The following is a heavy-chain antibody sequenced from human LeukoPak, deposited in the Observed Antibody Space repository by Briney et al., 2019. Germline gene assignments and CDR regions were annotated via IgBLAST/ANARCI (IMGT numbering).Heavy chain of an antibody. CDR1: GGSISSSSYY. CDR3: ATEASLIDY. CDR2: IYYSGST. J-gene: IGHJ4*02. Sequence: KASETLSLTCTVSGGSISSSSYYWGWIRQPPGKGLEWIGSIYYSGSTYYNPSLKSRVTISVDTSKNQFSLKLSSVTAADTAVYYCATEASLIDYWGQGTLVTVSS. V-gene: IGHV4-39*07.